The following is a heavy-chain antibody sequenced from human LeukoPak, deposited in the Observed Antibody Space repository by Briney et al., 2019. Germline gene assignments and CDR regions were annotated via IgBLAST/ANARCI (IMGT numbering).Heavy chain of an antibody. CDR2: ISGSGGST. V-gene: IGHV3-23*01. CDR3: AKDLKGTPSSYYDFWSGYTDPGAFDI. Sequence: GGSLRLSCAASEFTFDNYAMSWVRQAPGKGLEWVSAISGSGGSTYYADSVKGRFTISRDNSKNTLYLQMNSLRAEDTAVYYCAKDLKGTPSSYYDFWSGYTDPGAFDIWGQGTLVTVSS. CDR1: EFTFDNYA. D-gene: IGHD3-3*01. J-gene: IGHJ4*02.